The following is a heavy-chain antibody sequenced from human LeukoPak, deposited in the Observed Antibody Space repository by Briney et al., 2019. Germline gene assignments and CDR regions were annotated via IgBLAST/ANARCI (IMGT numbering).Heavy chain of an antibody. D-gene: IGHD3-22*01. V-gene: IGHV3-23*01. CDR3: AKDLYYYDSSGYYWGFYFDY. Sequence: PGGSLRLSCAASGFTFSSYAMSWVRQAPGKGLEWVSAISGSGGSTYYADSVKGRFTISRDNSKNTLYLQMNSLRAEDTAVYYCAKDLYYYDSSGYYWGFYFDYWGQGTLVTVSS. CDR1: GFTFSSYA. J-gene: IGHJ4*02. CDR2: ISGSGGST.